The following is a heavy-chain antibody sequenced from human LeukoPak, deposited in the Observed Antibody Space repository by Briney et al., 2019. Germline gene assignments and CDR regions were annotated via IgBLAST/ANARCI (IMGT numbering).Heavy chain of an antibody. D-gene: IGHD2/OR15-2a*01. CDR3: ARRGFSSDYFDY. CDR2: IYYSGNT. Sequence: SETLSLTCTVSRGSISSSNYYWGWIRQPPGKGLEWIGTIYYSGNTYYNPSLESRVTISVDTSKNQFSLKLGSVTAADTAVYYCARRGFSSDYFDYWGQGTLVTVSS. J-gene: IGHJ4*02. CDR1: RGSISSSNYY. V-gene: IGHV4-39*01.